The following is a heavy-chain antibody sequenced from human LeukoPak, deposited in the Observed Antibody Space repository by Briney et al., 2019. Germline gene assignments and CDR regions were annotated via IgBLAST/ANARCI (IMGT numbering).Heavy chain of an antibody. CDR2: INHSGST. Sequence: SETLSLTCAVYGGSFSGYYWSWIRQPPGKGLEWIGEINHSGSTNYNPSLKSRVTISVDTSKNQFSLKLSSVTAADTAVYYCARSAEVGYSYGYGWGYFDYWGQGTLVTVSS. V-gene: IGHV4-34*01. J-gene: IGHJ4*02. CDR3: ARSAEVGYSYGYGWGYFDY. D-gene: IGHD5-18*01. CDR1: GGSFSGYY.